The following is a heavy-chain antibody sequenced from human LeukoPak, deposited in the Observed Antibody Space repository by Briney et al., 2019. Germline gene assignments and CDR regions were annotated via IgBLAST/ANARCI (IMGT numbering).Heavy chain of an antibody. Sequence: SETLSLTCSLSDDSITMYYWTWIRQPPGKGREWSGYIYYSGSTNYNPSLKSRVTISVDTSKNQSSLKLSSVTAADTAVCYCARETSQKGAHYMDVWGKGTTVTISS. D-gene: IGHD3-16*01. V-gene: IGHV4-59*01. J-gene: IGHJ6*03. CDR1: DDSITMYY. CDR3: ARETSQKGAHYMDV. CDR2: IYYSGST.